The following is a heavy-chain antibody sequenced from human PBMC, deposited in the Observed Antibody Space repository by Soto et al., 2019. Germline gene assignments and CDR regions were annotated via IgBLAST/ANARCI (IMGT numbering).Heavy chain of an antibody. CDR3: ARLRRGSSWYLDY. CDR1: GFTFSDYY. CDR2: ISTTGTTT. J-gene: IGHJ4*02. Sequence: LRLSCAASGFTFSDYYMSWIRQAPGKGLEWVSYISTTGTTTNYADSMKGRFTISRDNAKNSLYLQMNSPRPEDTAVYYCARLRRGSSWYLDYWGRGTQVTVSS. V-gene: IGHV3-11*01. D-gene: IGHD6-13*01.